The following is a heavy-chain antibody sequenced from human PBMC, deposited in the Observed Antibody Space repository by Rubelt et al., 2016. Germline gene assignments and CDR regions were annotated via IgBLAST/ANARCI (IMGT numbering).Heavy chain of an antibody. CDR1: GFTFSSYG. CDR2: MHYDGNK. D-gene: IGHD1-26*01. J-gene: IGHJ4*02. CDR3: AKDRVRGSYEMDY. Sequence: QVQLVESGGGVVQPGGSLRLSCAASGFTFSSYGMHWVRQAPNKGLEWVTFMHYDGNKYYADSVQGRFPISRENSKKTLYLQMNSLRDDDTAIYYCAKDRVRGSYEMDYWGQGTLVTVSS. V-gene: IGHV3-30*02.